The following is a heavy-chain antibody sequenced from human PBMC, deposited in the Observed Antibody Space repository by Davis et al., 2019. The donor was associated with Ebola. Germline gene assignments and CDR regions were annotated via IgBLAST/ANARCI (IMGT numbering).Heavy chain of an antibody. CDR3: ARRGTSSWYAGWFDP. Sequence: MPSETLSPTCPLPGASTSRYYWSWIRQLPGKGLEWIGYIYYSGSTNYNPSPKRRVTISVDTSKNQFSLKLSSVTAADTAMYNCARRGTSSWYAGWFDPWGQGTLVTVSS. CDR1: GASTSRYY. J-gene: IGHJ5*02. V-gene: IGHV4-59*08. CDR2: IYYSGST. D-gene: IGHD6-13*01.